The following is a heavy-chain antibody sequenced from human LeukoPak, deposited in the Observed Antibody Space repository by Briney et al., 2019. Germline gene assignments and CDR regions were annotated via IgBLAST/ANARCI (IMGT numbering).Heavy chain of an antibody. CDR1: GFTFSSYA. CDR2: ISYDGSNK. CDR3: ARGRGGSYYYMDV. V-gene: IGHV3-30*01. D-gene: IGHD1-26*01. Sequence: GRSLRLSCAASGFTFSSYAMHWVRQAPGKGLEWVAVISYDGSNKYYADSVKGRFTISRDNSKNTLYLQMNSLRAEDTAVYYCARGRGGSYYYMDVWGKGTTVTVSS. J-gene: IGHJ6*03.